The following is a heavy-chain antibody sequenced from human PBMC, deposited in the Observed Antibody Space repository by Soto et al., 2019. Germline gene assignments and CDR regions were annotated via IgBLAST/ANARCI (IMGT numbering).Heavy chain of an antibody. J-gene: IGHJ4*02. CDR2: ISAYNGNT. Sequence: QVQLVQSGAEVKKTGASVKVSCKASGYSFTSYGISWVRQAPGQWLEWMGWISAYNGNTNYAQKIRGRVTLTTDTSTSTAYMELRSLRSDDTAVYYCARSTGDYGIYWGQGTLVTVSS. V-gene: IGHV1-18*01. D-gene: IGHD4-17*01. CDR3: ARSTGDYGIY. CDR1: GYSFTSYG.